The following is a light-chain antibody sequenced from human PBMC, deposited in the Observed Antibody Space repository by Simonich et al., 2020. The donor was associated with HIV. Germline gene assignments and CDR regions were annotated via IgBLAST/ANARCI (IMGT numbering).Light chain of an antibody. CDR3: QQYHSYPWT. CDR1: QSISSW. V-gene: IGKV1-5*03. Sequence: DIQMTQSPSTLSASVGDRVTITCRASQSISSWLAWYQQKPGKAPKRLIYKASNLESGVPSRFSGSGSGTEFTLTISSLQPDDFANYYCQQYHSYPWTFGQGTKVEIK. CDR2: KAS. J-gene: IGKJ1*01.